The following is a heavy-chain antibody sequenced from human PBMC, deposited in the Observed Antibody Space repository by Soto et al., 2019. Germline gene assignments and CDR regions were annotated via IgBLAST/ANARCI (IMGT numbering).Heavy chain of an antibody. CDR1: GGTFSSYA. CDR3: ARDSSSWIKSKYGMDV. Sequence: SVKVSCKASGGTFSSYAISWVRQAPGQGLEWMGGIIPVFGTANYAQKFQGRVTITADESTSTAYMELSSLRSEDTAVYYCARDSSSWIKSKYGMDVWGQGTTVTVSS. D-gene: IGHD6-13*01. CDR2: IIPVFGTA. J-gene: IGHJ6*02. V-gene: IGHV1-69*13.